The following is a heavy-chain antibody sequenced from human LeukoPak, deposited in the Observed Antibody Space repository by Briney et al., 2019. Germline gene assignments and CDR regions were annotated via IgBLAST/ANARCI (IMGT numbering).Heavy chain of an antibody. CDR1: GGSISSGSYY. J-gene: IGHJ5*02. CDR2: IYTSGST. V-gene: IGHV4-61*02. CDR3: ARDYNWFDP. Sequence: SQTLSLTCTVSGGSISSGSYYWSWIRQPAGKGLEWIGRIYTSGSTNYNPSLESRVTISVDTSKNQFSLKLSSVTAADTAVYYCARDYNWFDPWGQGTLVTVSS.